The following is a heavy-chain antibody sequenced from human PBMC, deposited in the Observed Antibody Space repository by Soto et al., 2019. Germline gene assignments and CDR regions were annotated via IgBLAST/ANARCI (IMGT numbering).Heavy chain of an antibody. D-gene: IGHD4-4*01. J-gene: IGHJ4*02. CDR1: GGSISTYY. CDR2: VYYSGST. CDR3: AREATVTTPCYFDY. V-gene: IGHV4-59*01. Sequence: LSLTCTVSGGSISTYYWTWIRQPPGKGLEWIGYVYYSGSTNYNPSLKSRVTISVDTSKNQFSLKLSSVTAADTAVYYCAREATVTTPCYFDYWGQGTLVTVSS.